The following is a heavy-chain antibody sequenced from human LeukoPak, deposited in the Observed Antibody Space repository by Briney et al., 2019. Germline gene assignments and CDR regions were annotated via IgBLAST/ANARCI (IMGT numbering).Heavy chain of an antibody. V-gene: IGHV4-34*01. CDR2: IYYSGST. Sequence: SETLSLTCAVYGGSFSGYYWSWIRQPPGKGLEWIGSIYYSGSTYYNPSLKSRVTTSVDTSKNQFSLKLSSVTAADTAVYYCARAGEYYYDSSGYGPSRFDPWGQGTLVTVSS. CDR3: ARAGEYYYDSSGYGPSRFDP. J-gene: IGHJ5*02. CDR1: GGSFSGYY. D-gene: IGHD3-22*01.